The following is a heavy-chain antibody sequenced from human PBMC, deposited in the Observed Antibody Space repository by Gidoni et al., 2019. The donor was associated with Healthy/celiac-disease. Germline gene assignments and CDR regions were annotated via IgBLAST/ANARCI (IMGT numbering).Heavy chain of an antibody. D-gene: IGHD6-6*01. J-gene: IGHJ4*02. CDR1: GFTFGDYA. V-gene: IGHV3-49*05. CDR2: IRSKAYGGTT. CDR3: TSEYSSSPIDY. Sequence: EVQLVESGGGLVKPGRSLRLSCTASGFTFGDYAMSWFRHAPGKGLEWVGFIRSKAYGGTTEYAASVKGRFTISRDDSKSIAYLQMNSLKTEDTAVYYCTSEYSSSPIDYWGQGTLVTVSS.